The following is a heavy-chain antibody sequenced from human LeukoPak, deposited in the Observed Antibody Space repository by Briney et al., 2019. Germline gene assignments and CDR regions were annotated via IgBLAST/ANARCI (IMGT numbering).Heavy chain of an antibody. CDR1: GYTFTGYY. CDR2: INPNSGDT. V-gene: IGHV1-2*02. Sequence: ASVKVSCKASGYTFTGYYLHWVRQAPGQGLEWMGWINPNSGDTNFAQKFQGSATMTSDTPISTAYMELSRLTSDDTAVYYCARQYGDYALYFDYWGQGSLVTVSS. D-gene: IGHD4-17*01. J-gene: IGHJ4*02. CDR3: ARQYGDYALYFDY.